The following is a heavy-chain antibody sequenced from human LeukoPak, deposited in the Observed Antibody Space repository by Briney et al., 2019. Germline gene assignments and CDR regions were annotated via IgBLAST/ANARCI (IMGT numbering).Heavy chain of an antibody. D-gene: IGHD3-9*01. Sequence: GGSLRLSCAASGFTFSSYAMSWVRQAPGKGLEWVSAISGSGGSTYYADSVKGRFTISRDNSKNTLYLQMNSLRAEDTAVYHCAKDLGYYDILTGYPEFDYWGQGTLVTVSS. CDR2: ISGSGGST. CDR1: GFTFSSYA. J-gene: IGHJ4*02. V-gene: IGHV3-23*01. CDR3: AKDLGYYDILTGYPEFDY.